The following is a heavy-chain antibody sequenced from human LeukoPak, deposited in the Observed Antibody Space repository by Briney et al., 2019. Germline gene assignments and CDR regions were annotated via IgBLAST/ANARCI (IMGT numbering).Heavy chain of an antibody. V-gene: IGHV3-30*18. J-gene: IGHJ4*02. Sequence: GGSLRLSCAASGFTFSSYGMHWVRRAPGKGLEWVAVISYDGSNKYYADSVKGRFTISRDNSKNTLYLQMNSLRAEDTAVYYCAKEYDDILTGYSGGFDYWGQGTLVTVSS. D-gene: IGHD3-9*01. CDR3: AKEYDDILTGYSGGFDY. CDR1: GFTFSSYG. CDR2: ISYDGSNK.